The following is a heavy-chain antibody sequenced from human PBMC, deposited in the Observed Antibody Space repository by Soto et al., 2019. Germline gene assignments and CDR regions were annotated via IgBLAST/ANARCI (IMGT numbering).Heavy chain of an antibody. CDR3: ARVERGTATTVVDAFDI. V-gene: IGHV4-34*01. CDR1: GGFVSSGSYY. J-gene: IGHJ3*02. CDR2: MSHSGGT. D-gene: IGHD1-1*01. Sequence: QVQLQQWGAGLLKPSETLSLTCAVYGGFVSSGSYYWSWIRQPPGEGLEWIGEMSHSGGTNFNPSLKSRATISVDTSKNQSSLKMSSVTAADTALYYCARVERGTATTVVDAFDIWGQGTKVTVSS.